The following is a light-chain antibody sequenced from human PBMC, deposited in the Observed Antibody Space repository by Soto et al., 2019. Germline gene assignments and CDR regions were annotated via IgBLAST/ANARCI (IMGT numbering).Light chain of an antibody. CDR3: QQYGSSPPT. CDR1: QSISRY. Sequence: IVLTQSPGTLSLSPGERTTLSCRASQSISRYLAWYQQKPGQGPRLLIYGASSRATGTPDRFSGSGSGTDFTLSSNRLEPEDFALYYCQQYGSSPPTFGQGTTVEIK. CDR2: GAS. J-gene: IGKJ1*01. V-gene: IGKV3-20*01.